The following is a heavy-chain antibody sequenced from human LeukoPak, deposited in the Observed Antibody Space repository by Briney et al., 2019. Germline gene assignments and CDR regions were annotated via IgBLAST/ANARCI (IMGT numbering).Heavy chain of an antibody. V-gene: IGHV4-61*01. Sequence: PSETLSLTCTVSGYSISSGYYWGWIRQPPGKGLEWIGYIYYSGSTNYNPSLKSRVTISVDTSKRQFSLKLSSVTAADTAVYYCAREDGSGWYRYFQHWGQGTLVTVSS. CDR2: IYYSGST. CDR1: GYSISSGYY. J-gene: IGHJ1*01. CDR3: AREDGSGWYRYFQH. D-gene: IGHD6-19*01.